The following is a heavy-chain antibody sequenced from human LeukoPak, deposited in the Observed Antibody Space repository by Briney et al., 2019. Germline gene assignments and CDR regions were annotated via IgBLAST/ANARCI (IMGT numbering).Heavy chain of an antibody. CDR3: AKYFGS. CDR2: IYASGST. J-gene: IGHJ4*02. Sequence: SQTLSLTCTVSGGSISSADYYWSWIRQPAGKGLEWIGRIYASGSTNYNPSLNNRVTISLDTSKNQFSLKLSSVTAADTAVYYCAKYFGSWGQGILVTVSS. V-gene: IGHV4-61*02. CDR1: GGSISSADYY.